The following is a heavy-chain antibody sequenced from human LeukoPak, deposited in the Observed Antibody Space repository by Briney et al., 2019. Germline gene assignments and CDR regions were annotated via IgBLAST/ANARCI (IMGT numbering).Heavy chain of an antibody. CDR1: GGSFSGYY. Sequence: SETLSLTCAIYGGSFSGYYWSWIRQPPGKGLEWIGEINHSGSTNYNPSLKSRVTISVDTSKNQFSLKLSSVTAADTAVYYCARVLRYYDSSGYWAYWGQRTLVTVSS. D-gene: IGHD3-22*01. J-gene: IGHJ4*02. CDR2: INHSGST. CDR3: ARVLRYYDSSGYWAY. V-gene: IGHV4-34*01.